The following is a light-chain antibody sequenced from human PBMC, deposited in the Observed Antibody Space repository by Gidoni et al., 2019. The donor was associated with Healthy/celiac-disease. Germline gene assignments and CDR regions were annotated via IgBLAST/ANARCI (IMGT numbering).Light chain of an antibody. Sequence: DIQMTQSPSSLSASVGDRVTITCRASQSISSYLNWYQQKPGKAPKLLIYAASSLQSGVPSRFSGSGSGTDFTLTISSLQPEDFATYYCQQSYSTPRTFDGXTKVEIK. CDR3: QQSYSTPRT. CDR1: QSISSY. J-gene: IGKJ4*01. V-gene: IGKV1-39*01. CDR2: AAS.